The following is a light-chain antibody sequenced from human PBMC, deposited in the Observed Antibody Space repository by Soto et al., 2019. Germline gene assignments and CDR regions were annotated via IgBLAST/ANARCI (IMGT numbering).Light chain of an antibody. V-gene: IGKV1-5*03. CDR2: KAS. Sequence: DIQMTQSPSTLSASVGDRVTITCRAGQSISSWLAWYQQKPGKAPKLLIYKASSLESGVPARFSGSGYGTEFTLTISSLQPDDFATYYCQQYNSYPWTFGQGTKVEIK. CDR1: QSISSW. J-gene: IGKJ1*01. CDR3: QQYNSYPWT.